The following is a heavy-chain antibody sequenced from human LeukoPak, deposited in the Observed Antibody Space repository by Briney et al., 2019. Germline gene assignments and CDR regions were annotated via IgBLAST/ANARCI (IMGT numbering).Heavy chain of an antibody. V-gene: IGHV3-23*01. CDR3: AKETGDYYDSSGYYQPSYYFDY. D-gene: IGHD3-22*01. Sequence: PGGSLRLSCAASGFTFSSYAMSWVRQAPGKGLEWVSAISGSGGSTYYADSVKGRFTISRDNSKNTLYLQMNSLRAEDTAVYYCAKETGDYYDSSGYYQPSYYFDYWGQGTLVTVSS. CDR1: GFTFSSYA. J-gene: IGHJ4*02. CDR2: ISGSGGST.